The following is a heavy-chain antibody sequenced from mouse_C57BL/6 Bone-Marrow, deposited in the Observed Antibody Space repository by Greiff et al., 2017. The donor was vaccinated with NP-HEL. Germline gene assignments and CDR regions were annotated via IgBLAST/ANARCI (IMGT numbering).Heavy chain of an antibody. Sequence: VQLQQSGAEPMKPGASVKLSCKATGYTFTGYWIEWVKQRPGHGLEWIGEILPGSCSTSYNEKFKFKATFPADTSSNTAYMQRSSHTTEDSAICYCARTVADFDYWGEGTTLTVSS. CDR1: GYTFTGYW. CDR3: ARTVADFDY. J-gene: IGHJ2*01. D-gene: IGHD1-1*01. CDR2: ILPGSCST. V-gene: IGHV1-9*01.